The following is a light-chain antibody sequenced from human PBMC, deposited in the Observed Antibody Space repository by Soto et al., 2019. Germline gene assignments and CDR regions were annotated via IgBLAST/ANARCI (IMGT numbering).Light chain of an antibody. CDR2: GNK. Sequence: QSVLTQPPSVSGAPGQRVTTSCTGSSSNIGGGYDVHWYQQLPGTVPKLLIYGNKDRPSGVPDRFSGSKSGTSASLAITGLQAEDEDDYYCQSYNNSLSGWKVFGNGTKGTV. J-gene: IGLJ1*01. CDR3: QSYNNSLSGWKV. CDR1: SSNIGGGYD. V-gene: IGLV1-40*01.